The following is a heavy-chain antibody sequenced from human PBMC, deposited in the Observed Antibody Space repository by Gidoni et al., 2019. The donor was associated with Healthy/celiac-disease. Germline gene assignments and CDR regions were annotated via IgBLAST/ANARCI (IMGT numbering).Heavy chain of an antibody. Sequence: QVQLVPSGAEVKKPGAPVKVSCKASVYTFTSYGISWVRQAPGQGLEWIGWISAYNGNTNYAQKIQGRVTMTTDTSTSTAYMELRSMRSDDTAVYYCERDTQAPQTGDQDWFDPWGQGTLVTVSS. D-gene: IGHD7-27*01. CDR1: VYTFTSYG. CDR2: ISAYNGNT. J-gene: IGHJ5*02. CDR3: ERDTQAPQTGDQDWFDP. V-gene: IGHV1-18*01.